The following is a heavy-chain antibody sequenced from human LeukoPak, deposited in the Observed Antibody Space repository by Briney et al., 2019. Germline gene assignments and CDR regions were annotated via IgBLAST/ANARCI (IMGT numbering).Heavy chain of an antibody. CDR1: GFTFSSYA. J-gene: IGHJ3*02. CDR2: ISYDGSNK. Sequence: GRSLRLSCAASGFTFSSYAMHWVRQAPGKGLEWVAVISYDGSNKYYADSVKGRFTISRDNSKNTLYLQMNSLRAEDTAVYYCAGEFTMIQRAFDIWGQGTMVTVSS. D-gene: IGHD3-22*01. CDR3: AGEFTMIQRAFDI. V-gene: IGHV3-30-3*01.